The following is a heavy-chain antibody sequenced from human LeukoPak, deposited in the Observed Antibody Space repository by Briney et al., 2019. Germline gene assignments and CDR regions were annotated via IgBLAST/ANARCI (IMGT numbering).Heavy chain of an antibody. Sequence: GGSLRLSCVASGFTFSSYWMYWVRQAPGKGLVWVSRIKSDGSSTTYADSVKGRFTISRDNTKNTLYLQTNSLRAEDTAVYYCARAYASGLDYWGQGTLVTVSS. D-gene: IGHD2-2*01. J-gene: IGHJ4*02. CDR1: GFTFSSYW. CDR2: IKSDGSST. CDR3: ARAYASGLDY. V-gene: IGHV3-74*01.